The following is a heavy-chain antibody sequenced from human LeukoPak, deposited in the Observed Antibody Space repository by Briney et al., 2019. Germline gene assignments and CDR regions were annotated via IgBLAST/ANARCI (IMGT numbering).Heavy chain of an antibody. CDR3: ARSKAYYGSGSYYTGYYYYMDV. J-gene: IGHJ6*03. CDR1: GYSISSGYY. Sequence: PSETLSLTCTVSGYSISSGYYWGWIRQPPGKGLEWIGEINHSGSTNYNPSLKSRVTISVDTSKNQFSLKLSSVTAADTAVYYCARSKAYYGSGSYYTGYYYYMDVWGKGTTVTISS. D-gene: IGHD3-10*01. V-gene: IGHV4-38-2*02. CDR2: INHSGST.